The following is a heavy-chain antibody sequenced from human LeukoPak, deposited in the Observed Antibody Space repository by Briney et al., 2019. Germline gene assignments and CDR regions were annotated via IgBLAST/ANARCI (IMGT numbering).Heavy chain of an antibody. CDR3: ARDLASGRWGYYDTSAVLGTYDY. Sequence: GGSLRLSCAASGFTFSSYSMNWVRQAPGKGLEWISYISTGSGIIYYADSVKGRFTISRDNAKNSLYLQVNSLRAEDTAVCYCARDLASGRWGYYDTSAVLGTYDYWGQGTLVTVSS. CDR1: GFTFSSYS. CDR2: ISTGSGII. D-gene: IGHD3-22*01. J-gene: IGHJ4*02. V-gene: IGHV3-48*04.